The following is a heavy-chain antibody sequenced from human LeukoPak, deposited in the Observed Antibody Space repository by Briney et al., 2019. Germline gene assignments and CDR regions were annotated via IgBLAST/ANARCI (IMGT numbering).Heavy chain of an antibody. V-gene: IGHV1-69*02. CDR2: IIPILGIA. CDR3: ATLRGAAAWNY. CDR1: GYTFTGYY. D-gene: IGHD6-13*01. Sequence: SVKVSCKASGYTFTGYYMHWVRQAPGQGLEWMGRIIPILGIANYAQKFQGRVTITADKSTSTAYMELSSLRSEDTAVYYCATLRGAAAWNYWGQGTLVTVSS. J-gene: IGHJ4*02.